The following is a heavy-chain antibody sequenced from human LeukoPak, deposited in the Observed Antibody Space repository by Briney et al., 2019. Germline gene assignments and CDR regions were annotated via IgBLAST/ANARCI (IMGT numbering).Heavy chain of an antibody. V-gene: IGHV4-59*01. Sequence: PSETLSLTCTVSGGSISSYYWSWIRQPPGKGLEWIGYIYYSGSTNYNPPLKSRVTISVDTSKNQFSLKLSSVTAADTAVYYCARGGPTGTIVNLEGWFDPWGQGTLVTVSS. CDR1: GGSISSYY. CDR3: ARGGPTGTIVNLEGWFDP. D-gene: IGHD1-7*01. J-gene: IGHJ5*02. CDR2: IYYSGST.